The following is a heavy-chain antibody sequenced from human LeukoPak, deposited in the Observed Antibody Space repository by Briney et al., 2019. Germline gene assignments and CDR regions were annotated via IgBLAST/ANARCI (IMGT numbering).Heavy chain of an antibody. D-gene: IGHD3-10*01. V-gene: IGHV1-46*01. CDR3: ARDREEGSYYYYGMDG. CDR2: INLSGGST. J-gene: IGHJ6*04. Sequence: VASVKVSCKASGYTFTSYYMHWVRQAPGQGLEWMGIINLSGGSTSYAQKFQGRVTMTRDTSTSTVYMELSSRRSEDTAVYYCARDREEGSYYYYGMDGWGEGTTVTVSS. CDR1: GYTFTSYY.